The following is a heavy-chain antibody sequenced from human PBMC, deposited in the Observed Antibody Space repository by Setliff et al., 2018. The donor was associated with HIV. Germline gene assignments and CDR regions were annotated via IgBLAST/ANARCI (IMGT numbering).Heavy chain of an antibody. Sequence: PSETLSLTCSVSGGSLISGGYYWSWIRQHPGKGLEWIGYIYGNGNTKYNRFLNSRVTMSVDTSKNQFSLNLNSVTAADTAMYYCARLDSSIFGTIKPLHHFDYWGQGLMVTVSS. CDR1: GGSLISGGYY. V-gene: IGHV4-61*08. CDR3: ARLDSSIFGTIKPLHHFDY. D-gene: IGHD3-3*01. J-gene: IGHJ4*01. CDR2: IYGNGNT.